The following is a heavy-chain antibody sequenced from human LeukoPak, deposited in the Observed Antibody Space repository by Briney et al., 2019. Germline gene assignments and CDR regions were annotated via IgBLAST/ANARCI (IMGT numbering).Heavy chain of an antibody. CDR3: ARDGRFRIAVAGRTSYFDY. CDR1: GFTFSSYS. V-gene: IGHV3-48*01. D-gene: IGHD6-19*01. J-gene: IGHJ4*02. CDR2: ISSSSSTI. Sequence: GGSLRLSCAASGFTFSSYSMNWVRQAPGKGLEWVSYISSSSSTIYYADSVKGRFTISRDNAKNSLYLQMNSLRAEDTAVYYCARDGRFRIAVAGRTSYFDYWGQGTLVTVSS.